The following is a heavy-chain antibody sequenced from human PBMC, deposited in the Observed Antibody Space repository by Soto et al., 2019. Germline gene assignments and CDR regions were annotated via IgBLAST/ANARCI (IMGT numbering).Heavy chain of an antibody. Sequence: QVQLVQSGAEVKKPGASVKVSCKTSGYTFTTFGITWVRQAPGHGLEWMGWISANIGNTNYAQKLQGRVTMTIDTSTSTAYMELRSLRSDDTAVYYCARVPSVYCSGGSCPSYFDYWGQGTLVTVSS. CDR1: GYTFTTFG. D-gene: IGHD2-15*01. CDR2: ISANIGNT. CDR3: ARVPSVYCSGGSCPSYFDY. V-gene: IGHV1-18*01. J-gene: IGHJ4*02.